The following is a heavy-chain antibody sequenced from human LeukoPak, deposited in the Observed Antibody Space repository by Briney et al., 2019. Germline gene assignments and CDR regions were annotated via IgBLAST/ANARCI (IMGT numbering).Heavy chain of an antibody. Sequence: PGGSLRLSCAASGFTVSSNYMSWVRQAPGKGLVWVSRINSDGSTITYADSVKGRFTISRDNAKNTLYLQMNSLRAEDTAVYFCARVTVSSSEVIFDYWGQGSLVTVSS. D-gene: IGHD1-20*01. CDR3: ARVTVSSSEVIFDY. CDR1: GFTVSSNY. J-gene: IGHJ4*02. V-gene: IGHV3-74*01. CDR2: INSDGSTI.